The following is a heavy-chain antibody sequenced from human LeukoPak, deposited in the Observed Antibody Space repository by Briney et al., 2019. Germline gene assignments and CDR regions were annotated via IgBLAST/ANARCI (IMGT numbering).Heavy chain of an antibody. CDR2: IYYSGST. CDR3: ARKGVSDLYYFDS. CDR1: GGSISSYY. J-gene: IGHJ4*02. D-gene: IGHD3-16*01. Sequence: PSETLSLTCTVSGGSISSYYWSWIRQPPGKGLEWMGNIYYSGSTNYISSLKSRVTISVDTSKNQISLKLRSVTAADTAVYYCARKGVSDLYYFDSWGQGTLVTVSS. V-gene: IGHV4-59*08.